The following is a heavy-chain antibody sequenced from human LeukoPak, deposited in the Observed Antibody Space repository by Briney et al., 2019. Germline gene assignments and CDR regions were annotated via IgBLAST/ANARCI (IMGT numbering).Heavy chain of an antibody. Sequence: SETLSLTCTVSGGSISSSSSYWGWIRQPPGKGLEWIVSIYYSGSTYYNPSLKSRVTISVGTSRNQFSLKLSSVTAADTAVYYCARQRHSGGSADWFDPWGQGTLVTVSS. CDR1: GGSISSSSSY. CDR2: IYYSGST. CDR3: ARQRHSGGSADWFDP. D-gene: IGHD3-10*01. V-gene: IGHV4-39*01. J-gene: IGHJ5*02.